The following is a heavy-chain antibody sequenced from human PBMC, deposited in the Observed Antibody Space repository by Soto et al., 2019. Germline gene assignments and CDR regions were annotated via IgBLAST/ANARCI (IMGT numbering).Heavy chain of an antibody. CDR3: AGDRPSVTTSRYYYGMDV. J-gene: IGHJ6*02. D-gene: IGHD4-17*01. Sequence: QVQLQESGPRLVKPSQTLSLTCSVSGDSISSGDYYWTRIRQPPGKGLEWIGYIYNSGSTYYNPYLKTLVTISVDSSKIQFSLRLSSVTAADTAVYYCAGDRPSVTTSRYYYGMDVWGQGTTVTASS. CDR1: GDSISSGDYY. CDR2: IYNSGST. V-gene: IGHV4-30-4*01.